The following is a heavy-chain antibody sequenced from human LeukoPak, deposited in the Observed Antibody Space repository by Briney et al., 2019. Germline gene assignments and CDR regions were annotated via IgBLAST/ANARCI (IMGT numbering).Heavy chain of an antibody. D-gene: IGHD6-6*01. CDR2: IYTSGST. CDR3: ARQVSSSTYYFDY. V-gene: IGHV4-4*09. CDR1: GGSISSYY. J-gene: IGHJ4*02. Sequence: SGTLSLTCTVSGGSISSYYWSWIRQPPGKGLEWIGYIYTSGSTYYNPSLKSRVTISVDTSKNQFSLKLSSVTAADTAVYYCARQVSSSTYYFDYWGQGTLVTVSS.